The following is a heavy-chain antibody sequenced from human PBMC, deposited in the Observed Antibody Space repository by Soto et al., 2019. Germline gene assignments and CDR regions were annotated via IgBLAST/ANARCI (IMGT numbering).Heavy chain of an antibody. V-gene: IGHV3-21*01. CDR2: ISSSSSYI. D-gene: IGHD6-13*01. CDR3: ARDTVSSWAYYYYYYGMDV. CDR1: GFTFSSYS. Sequence: PGGSLRLSCAASGFTFSSYSMNWVRQAPGKWLEWVSSISSSSSYIYYADSVKGRFTISRDNAKNSLYLQMNSLRAEDTAVYYCARDTVSSWAYYYYYYGMDVWGQGXTVTVYS. J-gene: IGHJ6*02.